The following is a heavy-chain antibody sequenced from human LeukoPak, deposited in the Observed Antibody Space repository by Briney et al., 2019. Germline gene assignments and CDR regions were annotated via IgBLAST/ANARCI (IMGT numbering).Heavy chain of an antibody. D-gene: IGHD5-18*01. J-gene: IGHJ6*03. CDR2: ISAYNGNT. CDR3: ARVNPSYGYFYYYYMDV. V-gene: IGHV1-18*01. Sequence: ASVKVSCKASGYTFTSYGISWVRQAPGQGLEWMGWISAYNGNTNYAQKLQGRVTITRNTSISTAYMELSSLRSEDTAVYYCARVNPSYGYFYYYYMDVWGKGTTVTVSS. CDR1: GYTFTSYG.